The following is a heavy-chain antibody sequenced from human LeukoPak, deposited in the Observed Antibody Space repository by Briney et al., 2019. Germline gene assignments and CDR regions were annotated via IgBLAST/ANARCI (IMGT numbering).Heavy chain of an antibody. CDR2: ISSSSSYI. CDR1: GFTFSSYG. V-gene: IGHV3-21*01. CDR3: ARQAVLGVATTDYYYMDV. D-gene: IGHD5-12*01. Sequence: GGSLRLSCAASGFTFSSYGMNWVRQAPGKGLEWVSSISSSSSYIYYADSVKGRFTISRDNAKNSLYLQMNSLRAEDTAVYYCARQAVLGVATTDYYYMDVWGKGTTVTVSS. J-gene: IGHJ6*03.